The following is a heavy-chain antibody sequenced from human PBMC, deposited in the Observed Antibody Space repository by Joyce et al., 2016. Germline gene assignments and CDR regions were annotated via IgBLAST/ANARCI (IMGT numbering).Heavy chain of an antibody. J-gene: IGHJ4*02. CDR1: GYTFTSYY. CDR3: AKAHVYGSGGFSYYFGF. V-gene: IGHV1-46*01. CDR2: INPSGGRT. D-gene: IGHD3-10*01. Sequence: QVQLVQSGAEVKKPGASVRVSCKASGYTFTSYYVHWVRQAPGQGLEWMGIINPSGGRTTYAQNFQDRVTMTRDTSTSTVYMVLSSLRSEDTAVYYCAKAHVYGSGGFSYYFGFWGQGTLVTVSS.